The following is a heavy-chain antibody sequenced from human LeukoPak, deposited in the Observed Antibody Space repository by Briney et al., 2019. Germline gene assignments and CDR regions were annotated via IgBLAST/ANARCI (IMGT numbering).Heavy chain of an antibody. D-gene: IGHD5-18*01. CDR3: AKGYSYGPRNWFDP. CDR1: GFTFSSYA. Sequence: GGSLRLSCAASGFTFSSYAMSWVRQAPGKGLEWVSSISSSSSYIYYADSVKGRFTISRDNAKNSLYLQMNSLRAEDTAVYYCAKGYSYGPRNWFDPWGQGTLVTVSS. V-gene: IGHV3-21*01. J-gene: IGHJ5*02. CDR2: ISSSSSYI.